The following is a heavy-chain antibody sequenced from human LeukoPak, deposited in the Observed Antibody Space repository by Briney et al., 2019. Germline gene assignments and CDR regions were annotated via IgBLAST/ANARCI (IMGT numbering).Heavy chain of an antibody. CDR3: ARHAGGIAAAGTRPIDY. D-gene: IGHD6-13*01. J-gene: IGHJ4*02. CDR2: ISYSGST. Sequence: SETLSLTCTVSGASFSSSTYYWGWIRQPPGKGLEWIGSISYSGSTYYSPSLKSRVTMSVDTSKNQFSLKLSSVTAADTAVYYCARHAGGIAAAGTRPIDYWGQGTLVTVSS. V-gene: IGHV4-39*01. CDR1: GASFSSSTYY.